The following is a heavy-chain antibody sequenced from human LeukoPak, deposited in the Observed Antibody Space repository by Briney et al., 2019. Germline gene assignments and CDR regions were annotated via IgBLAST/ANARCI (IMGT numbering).Heavy chain of an antibody. Sequence: SETLSLTCTVSGGSISSDGYFWSWIRQPPGKGLEWIGYIYHNGSTYYNLSLNSRVTISVDRSKNQFSLKLSSVTAADTAVYYCARVVIWSDSSGYPIDYWGQGTLVTVSS. J-gene: IGHJ4*02. V-gene: IGHV4-30-2*01. CDR2: IYHNGST. D-gene: IGHD3-22*01. CDR1: GGSISSDGYF. CDR3: ARVVIWSDSSGYPIDY.